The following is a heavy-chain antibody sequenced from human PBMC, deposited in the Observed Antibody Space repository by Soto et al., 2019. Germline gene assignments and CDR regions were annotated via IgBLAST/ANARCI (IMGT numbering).Heavy chain of an antibody. D-gene: IGHD3-10*01. V-gene: IGHV3-23*01. CDR1: GCIFENFG. CDR3: AAPPGVPFGSIASVDCFDS. Sequence: WGSRRLSCSPSGCIFENFGMSWVRHSPGKGRERTSFPIGRGFKKYYAGTVKGRFSLSRDKSKSTVYLEMNNQNPEDKAVYPCAAPPGVPFGSIASVDCFDSWGQGSVVTASS. J-gene: IGHJ5*01. CDR2: PIGRGFKK.